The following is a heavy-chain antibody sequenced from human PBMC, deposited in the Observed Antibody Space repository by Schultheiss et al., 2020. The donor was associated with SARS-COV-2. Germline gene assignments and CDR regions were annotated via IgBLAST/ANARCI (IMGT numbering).Heavy chain of an antibody. V-gene: IGHV3-11*04. Sequence: GESLKISCAASGFTFSDYYMSWIRQAPGKGLEWVSYISSSSSTIYYADSVKGRFTISRDNAKNSLYLQMNSLRAEDTAVYYCARGPEVVPAAIVPHYGMDVWGQGTTVTVSS. D-gene: IGHD2-2*01. CDR3: ARGPEVVPAAIVPHYGMDV. CDR2: ISSSSSTI. CDR1: GFTFSDYY. J-gene: IGHJ6*02.